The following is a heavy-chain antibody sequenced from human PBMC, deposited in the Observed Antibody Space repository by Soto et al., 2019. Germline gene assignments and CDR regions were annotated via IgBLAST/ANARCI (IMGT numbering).Heavy chain of an antibody. J-gene: IGHJ4*02. CDR1: GYTFTGYY. Sequence: QVQLVQSGVEVKKPGASVKVSCKASGYTFTGYYMHWVRQAPGQGLEWMGWINPNSGGTNYAQKFQGWVTMTRDTSISTAYMELSRLRSDDTAVYYCARSPGGVVTAMYYFDYWGQGTLVTVSS. CDR2: INPNSGGT. CDR3: ARSPGGVVTAMYYFDY. D-gene: IGHD2-21*02. V-gene: IGHV1-2*04.